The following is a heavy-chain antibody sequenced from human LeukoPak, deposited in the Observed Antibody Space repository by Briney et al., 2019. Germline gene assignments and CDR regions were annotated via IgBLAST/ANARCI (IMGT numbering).Heavy chain of an antibody. CDR2: IIPIFGTA. J-gene: IGHJ4*02. CDR1: GGTFSSYA. CDR3: ARDKNTAMARRYYFDY. D-gene: IGHD5-18*01. V-gene: IGHV1-69*01. Sequence: GSSVKVSCKASGGTFSSYAISWVRQAPGQGLEWMGGIIPIFGTANYAQKFQGRVTITADESTSTAYMELSSLRSEDTAVYYCARDKNTAMARRYYFDYWGQGTLVTVSS.